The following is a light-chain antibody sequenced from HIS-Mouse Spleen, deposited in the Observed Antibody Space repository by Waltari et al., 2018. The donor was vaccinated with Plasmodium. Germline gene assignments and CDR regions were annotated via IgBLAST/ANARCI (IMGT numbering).Light chain of an antibody. CDR1: ALPKKY. J-gene: IGLJ3*02. CDR3: YSTDSSGNHRV. CDR2: EDS. Sequence: SHELTPPPPVSVSPGTTARITCSGDALPKKYAYWYQQKSGQAPVLVIYEDSKRPSGIPERFSGSSSGTMATLTISGAQVEDEADYYCYSTDSSGNHRVFGGGTKLTVL. V-gene: IGLV3-10*01.